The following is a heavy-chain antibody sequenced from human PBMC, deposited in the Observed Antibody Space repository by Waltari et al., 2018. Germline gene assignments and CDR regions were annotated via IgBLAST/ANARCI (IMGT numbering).Heavy chain of an antibody. CDR1: GYTFTKYS. CDR3: AKTQYDFWSAYFDY. Sequence: QVYLVQSGAELKKPGASVKVSCKASGYTFTKYSMHWVRQATGQGLEWMGWIHGGNGNTKYSKKFQDRLSISQDTSATTVYMELSSLTSEDTAVYYCAKTQYDFWSAYFDYWGQGTLVTVSS. J-gene: IGHJ4*02. V-gene: IGHV1-3*01. D-gene: IGHD3-3*01. CDR2: IHGGNGNT.